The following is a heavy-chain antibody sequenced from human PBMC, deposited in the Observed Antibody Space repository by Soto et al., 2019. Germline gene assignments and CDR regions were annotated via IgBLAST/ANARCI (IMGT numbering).Heavy chain of an antibody. J-gene: IGHJ6*02. Sequence: PGGSLRLSCAASGFTFSNAWMSWVRQAPGKGLEWVGRIKSKTDGGTTDYAAPVKGRFTISRDDSKNTLYLQMSSLKTEDTAVYYCTTGEHEYVYYYGMDVWGQGTTVTVS. CDR3: TTGEHEYVYYYGMDV. CDR1: GFTFSNAW. V-gene: IGHV3-15*01. D-gene: IGHD3-16*01. CDR2: IKSKTDGGTT.